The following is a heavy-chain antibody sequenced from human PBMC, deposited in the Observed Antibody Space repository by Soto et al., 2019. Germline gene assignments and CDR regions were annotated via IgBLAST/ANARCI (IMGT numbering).Heavy chain of an antibody. CDR3: ARDSTAAGLAFDI. CDR2: ISYDGTNK. CDR1: GFTFSSYA. J-gene: IGHJ3*02. D-gene: IGHD6-13*01. V-gene: IGHV3-30-3*01. Sequence: QVQLVESGGGVVQPGRSLRLSCAASGFTFSSYAMHWVRQAPGKGLEWVAVISYDGTNKYYADSVKGRFTISRDNSKNTLYLQMNSLRAEDTSVYYCARDSTAAGLAFDIWGQGTVVTVSS.